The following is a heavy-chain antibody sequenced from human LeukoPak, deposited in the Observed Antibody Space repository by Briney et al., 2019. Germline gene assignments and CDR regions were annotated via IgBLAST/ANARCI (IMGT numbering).Heavy chain of an antibody. CDR3: ARRGSWDYYDSSGYYYYYYGMDV. V-gene: IGHV3-9*01. CDR1: GFTFDDYA. J-gene: IGHJ6*02. CDR2: ISWNSGSI. D-gene: IGHD3-22*01. Sequence: GGSLRLSCAASGFTFDDYAMHWVRQAPGKGLEWVSGISWNSGSIGYADSVKGRFTISRDNAKNSLYLQMNSLRAEDTAVYYCARRGSWDYYDSSGYYYYYYGMDVWGQGTTVTVSS.